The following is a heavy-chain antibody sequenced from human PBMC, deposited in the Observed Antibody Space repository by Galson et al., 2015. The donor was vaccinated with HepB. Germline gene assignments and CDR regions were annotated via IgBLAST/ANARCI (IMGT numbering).Heavy chain of an antibody. J-gene: IGHJ4*02. CDR1: GFTVSSNY. CDR2: IYSGGIK. D-gene: IGHD1-26*01. Sequence: SLRLSCAASGFTVSSNYMSWVRQAPGKGLEWVSVIYSGGIKYYADSVKGRFTISRDSSKNTLYLQMNGLGAEDTAVYYCARMRGNYFDYWGQGTLVTVSS. CDR3: ARMRGNYFDY. V-gene: IGHV3-66*01.